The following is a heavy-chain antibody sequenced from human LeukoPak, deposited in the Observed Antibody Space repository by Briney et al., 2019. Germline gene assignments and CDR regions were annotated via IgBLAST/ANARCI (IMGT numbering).Heavy chain of an antibody. CDR3: ARPPYYYDSSGYPLAEYFQH. CDR1: GFTFSSYA. V-gene: IGHV3-30*04. CDR2: ISYDGSNK. D-gene: IGHD3-22*01. J-gene: IGHJ1*01. Sequence: GGSLRLSCAASGFTFSSYAMHWVRQAPGKGLEWVAVISYDGSNKYYADSVKGRFTISRDNSKNTLYLQMNSLRAEDTAVCYCARPPYYYDSSGYPLAEYFQHWGQGTLVTVSS.